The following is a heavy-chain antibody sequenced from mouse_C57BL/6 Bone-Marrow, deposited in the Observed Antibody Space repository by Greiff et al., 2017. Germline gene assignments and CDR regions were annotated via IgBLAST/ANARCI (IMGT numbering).Heavy chain of an antibody. Sequence: VQLQQPGAELVKPGASVKLSCKASGYTFTSYWMQWVKQRPGQGLEWIGEIDPSDSYTNYNQKIKGKATLTVDTSSSTAYMQLSSLTSEDSAVYYCAREGSWVLFGYWGQGTTLTVSS. CDR2: IDPSDSYT. V-gene: IGHV1-50*01. CDR1: GYTFTSYW. D-gene: IGHD4-1*01. CDR3: AREGSWVLFGY. J-gene: IGHJ2*01.